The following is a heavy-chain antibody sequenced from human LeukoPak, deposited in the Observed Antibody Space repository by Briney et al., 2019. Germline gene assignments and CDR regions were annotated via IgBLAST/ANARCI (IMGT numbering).Heavy chain of an antibody. D-gene: IGHD2-2*01. V-gene: IGHV4-39*07. CDR2: IYYSGST. CDR3: AGAGGYCSSTSCPNWFDP. J-gene: IGHJ5*02. Sequence: SETLSLTCTVSGGSISSRTYYWGWIRQPPGKGLEWIGSIYYSGSTYYNPSLKSRVTISADTSKNQFSLKLSSVTAADTAVYYCAGAGGYCSSTSCPNWFDPWGQGTLVTVSS. CDR1: GGSISSRTYY.